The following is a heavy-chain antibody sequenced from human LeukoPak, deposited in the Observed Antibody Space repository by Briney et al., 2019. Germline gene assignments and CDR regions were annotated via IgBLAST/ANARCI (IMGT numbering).Heavy chain of an antibody. CDR2: ISSSGSTI. CDR3: ARDSARNWFDP. CDR1: GFTFSDYY. Sequence: RGSLRLSCAASGFTFSDYYMSWIRQAPGKGLEWVSYISSSGSTIYYADSVKGRFTISRDNAKNSLYLQMNGLRAEDTAVYYCARDSARNWFDPWGQGTLVTVSS. J-gene: IGHJ5*02. V-gene: IGHV3-11*04.